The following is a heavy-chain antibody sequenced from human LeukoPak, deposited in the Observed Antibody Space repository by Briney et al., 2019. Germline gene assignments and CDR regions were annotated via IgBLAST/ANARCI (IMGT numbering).Heavy chain of an antibody. V-gene: IGHV3-23*01. CDR3: GNHRGYSYGCIDY. D-gene: IGHD5-18*01. CDR1: GYTFSSYA. Sequence: GGSLRLSCAASGYTFSSYAMSWVRRAPGRGREWVSAISGSGGSTCYAHSVKGRFTISRDNSKNTVSVKMKTRRAGDGGVYLCGNHRGYSYGCIDYWGQETLVTLSS. J-gene: IGHJ4*02. CDR2: ISGSGGST.